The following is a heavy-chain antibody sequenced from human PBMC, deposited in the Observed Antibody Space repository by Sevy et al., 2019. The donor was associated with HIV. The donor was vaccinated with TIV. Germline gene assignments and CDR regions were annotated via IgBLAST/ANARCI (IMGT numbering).Heavy chain of an antibody. CDR2: IIPIFGTA. Sequence: ASVKVSCKASGGTFSSYAISWVRQAPGQGLEWMGGIIPIFGTANYAQKFQGRVTITADESTSTAYMELSSLRSEDTAVYYCARTLIVGANDYYYYYGMDVWGQGTTVTVSS. V-gene: IGHV1-69*13. D-gene: IGHD1-26*01. J-gene: IGHJ6*02. CDR1: GGTFSSYA. CDR3: ARTLIVGANDYYYYYGMDV.